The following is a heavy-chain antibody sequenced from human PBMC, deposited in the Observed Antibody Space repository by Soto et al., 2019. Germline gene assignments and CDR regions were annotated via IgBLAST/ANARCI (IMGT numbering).Heavy chain of an antibody. D-gene: IGHD6-6*01. V-gene: IGHV3-7*01. J-gene: IGHJ4*02. CDR2: IKQDGSEK. CDR3: ARDGAVRPFDY. CDR1: GFTFSSYW. Sequence: EVQLVESGGGLVQPGGSLRLSCAASGFTFSSYWMSWVRQAPGKGLEWVANIKQDGSEKYYVDSVMGRFTISRDNAKNSLYLQMNSLRADDTAVYYCARDGAVRPFDYWGQGTLVTVSS.